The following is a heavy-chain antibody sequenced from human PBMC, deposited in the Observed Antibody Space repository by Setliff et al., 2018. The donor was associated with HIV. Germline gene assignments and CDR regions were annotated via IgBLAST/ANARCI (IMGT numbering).Heavy chain of an antibody. CDR1: GGSIKSSTYY. CDR2: MSHSGST. D-gene: IGHD6-13*01. J-gene: IGHJ6*03. V-gene: IGHV4-39*01. Sequence: SETLSLTCTVSGGSIKSSTYYWGWIRQPPGKGLEWIGSMSHSGSTLYKPSLKSRVSISVDKSNNHFSLKLRSVTAADTGVYYCARHRDPPGTSWIFYYYYMDLWGGGTTVTVSS. CDR3: ARHRDPPGTSWIFYYYYMDL.